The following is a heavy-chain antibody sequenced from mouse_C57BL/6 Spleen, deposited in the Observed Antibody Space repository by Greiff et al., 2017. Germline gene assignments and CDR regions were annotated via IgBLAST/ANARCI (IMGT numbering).Heavy chain of an antibody. Sequence: QVQLQQSGAELMKPGASVKLSCKATGYTFTGYWIEWVKQRPGHGLEWIGEILPGSGSTNYNEKFKGKATFTADPSSNTAYMQLSILTTEDSAIYYFARCDLCLRKYDVFDYWGQGTTLTVSS. CDR1: GYTFTGYW. CDR3: ARCDLCLRKYDVFDY. V-gene: IGHV1-9*01. D-gene: IGHD2-14*01. J-gene: IGHJ2*01. CDR2: ILPGSGST.